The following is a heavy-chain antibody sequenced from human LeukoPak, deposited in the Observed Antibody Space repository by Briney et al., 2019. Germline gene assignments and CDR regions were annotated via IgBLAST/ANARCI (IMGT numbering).Heavy chain of an antibody. J-gene: IGHJ6*02. D-gene: IGHD3-10*02. CDR2: IYSGGST. V-gene: IGHV3-53*01. Sequence: GGSLRLSCAASGFTVSSNYMSWVRQAPGKGLEWVSVIYSGGSTYYADSVKGRFTISRDNSKNTLYLQMNSLRAEDTAVYYCARDFAGGYVGYYYGMDVWGQGTTVTVSS. CDR3: ARDFAGGYVGYYYGMDV. CDR1: GFTVSSNY.